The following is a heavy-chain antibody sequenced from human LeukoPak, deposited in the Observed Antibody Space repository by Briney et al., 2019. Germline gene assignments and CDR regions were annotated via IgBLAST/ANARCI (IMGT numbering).Heavy chain of an antibody. V-gene: IGHV3-7*01. J-gene: IGHJ4*02. D-gene: IGHD6-13*01. CDR3: ARDSSMGTV. Sequence: SGGSLRLSCEASTFTFTPGWMSWVRQAPGKGLEWVANIKQDGSEKYYVDSVKGRFTISRDNAKNSLYLQMNSLRAEDTAVYYCARDSSMGTVWGQGTLVTVSS. CDR2: IKQDGSEK. CDR1: TFTFTPGW.